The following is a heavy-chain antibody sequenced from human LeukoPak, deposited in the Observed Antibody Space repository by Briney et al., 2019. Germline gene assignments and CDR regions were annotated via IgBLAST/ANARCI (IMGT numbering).Heavy chain of an antibody. CDR3: ARNLPSSGWFIG. D-gene: IGHD6-19*01. CDR1: GYTFTSYD. Sequence: ASVKVSCKASGYTFTSYDINWVRQATGQGLEWMGWMNANSGDTGYAPKFQGRVTMTRDTSISTAYMELSSLRSEDTAVYYCARNLPSSGWFIGWGQGTLVTVSS. J-gene: IGHJ4*02. CDR2: MNANSGDT. V-gene: IGHV1-8*01.